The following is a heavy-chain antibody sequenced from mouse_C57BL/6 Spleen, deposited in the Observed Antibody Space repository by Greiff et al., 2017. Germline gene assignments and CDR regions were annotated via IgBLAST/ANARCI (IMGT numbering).Heavy chain of an antibody. J-gene: IGHJ2*01. CDR3: ARGLGFDY. V-gene: IGHV14-2*01. CDR2: IDPEDGET. D-gene: IGHD4-1*01. CDR1: GFNIKDYY. Sequence: VQLQQSGAELVKPGASVKLSCTASGFNIKDYYMHWVKQRTEQGLEWIGRIDPEDGETKYAPKFPGKATITADTSSNTAYLQLSSLTSEDTAVYYCARGLGFDYWGQGTTLTVSS.